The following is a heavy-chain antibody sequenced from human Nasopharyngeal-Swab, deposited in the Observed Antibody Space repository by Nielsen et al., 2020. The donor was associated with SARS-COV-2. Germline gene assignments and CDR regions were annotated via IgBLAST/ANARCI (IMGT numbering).Heavy chain of an antibody. CDR2: IIPIFGTA. V-gene: IGHV1-69*06. Sequence: SVKVSCKASGGTFSSYAISWVLQAPGQGLEWMGGIIPIFGTANYAQKFQGRVTITADKSTSTAYMELSSLRSEDTAVYYCARDSSDSYYGMDVWGQGTTVTVSS. CDR3: ARDSSDSYYGMDV. CDR1: GGTFSSYA. J-gene: IGHJ6*02.